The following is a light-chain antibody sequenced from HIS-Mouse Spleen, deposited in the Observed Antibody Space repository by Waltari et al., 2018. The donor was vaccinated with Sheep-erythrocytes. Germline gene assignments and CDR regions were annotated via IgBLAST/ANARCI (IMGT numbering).Light chain of an antibody. CDR2: AAS. Sequence: AIQMTQSPSSLSASVGDRVTITFRASQGIRNDLGWYQQKPGKAPKLLIYAASSLQSAVPSRFSGSGAGTDFNLTISSLQPEDFATYYCLQDYNYPYTFGQGTKLEIK. V-gene: IGKV1-6*01. CDR1: QGIRND. J-gene: IGKJ2*01. CDR3: LQDYNYPYT.